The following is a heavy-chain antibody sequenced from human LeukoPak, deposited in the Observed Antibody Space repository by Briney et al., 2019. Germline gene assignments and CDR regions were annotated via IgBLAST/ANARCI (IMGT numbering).Heavy chain of an antibody. Sequence: ASVKVSCKASGYTFTSYGISWVRQAPGQGLEWMGWMNPNSGNTGYAQKFQGRVTMTRNTSISTAYMELSSLRSEDTAVYYCAKPRNSNSGYDSWGQGTLVTVSS. CDR2: MNPNSGNT. D-gene: IGHD5-12*01. CDR1: GYTFTSYG. CDR3: AKPRNSNSGYDS. V-gene: IGHV1-8*02. J-gene: IGHJ4*02.